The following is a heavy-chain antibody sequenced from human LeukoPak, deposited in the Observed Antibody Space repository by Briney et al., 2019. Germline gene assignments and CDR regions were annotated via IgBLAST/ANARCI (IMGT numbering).Heavy chain of an antibody. CDR1: GYTFTSYG. Sequence: ASVKVSCKASGYTFTSYGISWVRQAPGQGLEWMGWISAYNGNTNYAQKLQGRVTMTTDTSTSTAYMELRSLRYDDTAVYYCARAGITMVRGALDVWGKGTTVTISS. CDR3: ARAGITMVRGALDV. D-gene: IGHD3-10*01. J-gene: IGHJ6*04. CDR2: ISAYNGNT. V-gene: IGHV1-18*01.